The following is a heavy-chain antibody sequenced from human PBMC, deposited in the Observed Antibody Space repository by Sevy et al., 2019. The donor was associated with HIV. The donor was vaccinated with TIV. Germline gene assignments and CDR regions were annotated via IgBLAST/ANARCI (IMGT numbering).Heavy chain of an antibody. Sequence: GGSLRFSCAASGFTFSSYGMHWVRQAPGKGLEWVAVIWYDGSNKYYADSVKGRFTISRDNSKNTLYLQMNSLRAEDTAVYYCAIDSFFYDSSGYSYYYGMDVWGQGTTVTVSS. D-gene: IGHD3-22*01. CDR2: IWYDGSNK. V-gene: IGHV3-33*01. CDR1: GFTFSSYG. CDR3: AIDSFFYDSSGYSYYYGMDV. J-gene: IGHJ6*02.